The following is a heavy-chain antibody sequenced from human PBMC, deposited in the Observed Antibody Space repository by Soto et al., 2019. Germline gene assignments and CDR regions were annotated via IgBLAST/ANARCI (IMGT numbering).Heavy chain of an antibody. CDR2: ISGSGGST. V-gene: IGHV3-23*01. Sequence: PGGSLRLSCAASGFTFSSYVMSWVRQAPGKGLEWVSAISGSGGSTYYADSVKGRFTISRDNSKNTLYLQMNSLRAEDTAVYYCVKDLRGGYSSSWYGGLYYYYGMDVWGQGTTVTSP. J-gene: IGHJ6*02. CDR3: VKDLRGGYSSSWYGGLYYYYGMDV. D-gene: IGHD6-13*01. CDR1: GFTFSSYV.